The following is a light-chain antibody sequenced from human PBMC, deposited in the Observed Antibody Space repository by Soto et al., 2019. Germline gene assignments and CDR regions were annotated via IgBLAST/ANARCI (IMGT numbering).Light chain of an antibody. CDR1: QGISTY. J-gene: IGKJ1*01. V-gene: IGKV1-27*01. Sequence: DIQMTQSPSSLSASVGDRVTITCRASQGISTYLAWYQQKPGKVPKVLIYSASTLQSGVPSRFRGSGSGTDFTLTISSLQPEDVATYYCQKYDSAPETFGQGPKVEIK. CDR2: SAS. CDR3: QKYDSAPET.